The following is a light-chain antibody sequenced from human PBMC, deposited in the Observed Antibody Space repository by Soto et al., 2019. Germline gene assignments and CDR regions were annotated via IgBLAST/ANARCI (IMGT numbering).Light chain of an antibody. CDR2: SNN. Sequence: QSVLTQPPSASGTPGQRVSISCSGSGSNIGSNTVNWYQQLPGTAPKLLMYSNNQRPSGVPDRFSGSKSGTSASLAISGLQSEDEADYYCAAWDDSLSVYVFGTGNKVTVL. J-gene: IGLJ1*01. CDR3: AAWDDSLSVYV. CDR1: GSNIGSNT. V-gene: IGLV1-44*01.